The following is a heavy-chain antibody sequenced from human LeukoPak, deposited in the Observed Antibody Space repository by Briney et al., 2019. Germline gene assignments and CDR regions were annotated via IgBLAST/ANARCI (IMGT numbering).Heavy chain of an antibody. J-gene: IGHJ4*02. CDR2: ISYDGSNK. CDR1: GFTFSSYA. D-gene: IGHD5-24*01. V-gene: IGHV3-30-3*01. CDR3: ARDLGDGYNLLGIFDY. Sequence: GGSLRLSCAASGFTFSSYAMHWVRQAPGKGLEWVAVISYDGSNKYYADSVKGRFTISRDNSKNTLYLQMNSLRAEDTAVYYCARDLGDGYNLLGIFDYWGQGTLVTVSS.